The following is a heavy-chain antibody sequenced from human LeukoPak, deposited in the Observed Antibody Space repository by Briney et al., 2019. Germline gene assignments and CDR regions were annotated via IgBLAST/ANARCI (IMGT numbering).Heavy chain of an antibody. Sequence: SETLSLTCAVYGGSLSGYYWSWIRQPPGKGLEWIGEIYHSGSTNYNPSLKSRVTISVDTSKNQFSLKLSSVTAADTAVYYCARGNDYVWGSYRDFDYWGQGTLDTVSS. J-gene: IGHJ4*02. CDR1: GGSLSGYY. CDR2: IYHSGST. D-gene: IGHD3-16*02. V-gene: IGHV4-34*01. CDR3: ARGNDYVWGSYRDFDY.